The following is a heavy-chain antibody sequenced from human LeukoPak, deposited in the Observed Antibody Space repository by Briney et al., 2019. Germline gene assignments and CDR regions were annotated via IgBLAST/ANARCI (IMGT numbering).Heavy chain of an antibody. CDR3: ARDASITIFGVVPGSGD. CDR2: MNPNSGNT. V-gene: IGHV1-8*03. CDR1: GYTFTSHD. J-gene: IGHJ1*01. Sequence: ASVKVSCKTSGYTFTSHDINWVRQASGQGLEWMGWMNPNSGNTGYAQKFQGRVAFTRDTSTSTAYMELTSLRSEDTAVYYCARDASITIFGVVPGSGDWGQGTLVTVSS. D-gene: IGHD3-3*01.